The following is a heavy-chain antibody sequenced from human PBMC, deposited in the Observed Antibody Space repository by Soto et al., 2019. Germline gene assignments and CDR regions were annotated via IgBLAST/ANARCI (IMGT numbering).Heavy chain of an antibody. CDR3: ARLGDYCQAFDY. J-gene: IGHJ4*01. D-gene: IGHD2-21*01. Sequence: SETLSLTCTVSGSPISSYYWSWFRQPPGQGLEWVGYIYYTGTTTYNPSLKSRVTVSVDTSKSQFSLNLRSVTAADTAVYYCARLGDYCQAFDYWGHGNLVTVSS. CDR1: GSPISSYY. V-gene: IGHV4-59*08. CDR2: IYYTGTT.